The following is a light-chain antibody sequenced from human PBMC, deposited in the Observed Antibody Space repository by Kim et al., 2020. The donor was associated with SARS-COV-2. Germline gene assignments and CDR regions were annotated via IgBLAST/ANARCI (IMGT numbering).Light chain of an antibody. CDR3: QQYYSYPFT. V-gene: IGKV1-8*01. J-gene: IGKJ5*01. CDR2: AAS. Sequence: ASTGDRVTITCRASQGISCYVAWYQQKPGKAPKLLIYAASTLQSGVPSRFSGSGSGTDFTLTISCLQSEDFATYYCQQYYSYPFTFGQGTRLEIK. CDR1: QGISCY.